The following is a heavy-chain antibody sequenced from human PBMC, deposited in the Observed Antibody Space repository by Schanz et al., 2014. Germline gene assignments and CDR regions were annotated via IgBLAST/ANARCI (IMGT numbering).Heavy chain of an antibody. CDR1: GFTFSNYW. J-gene: IGHJ5*02. CDR2: ILGLASTT. CDR3: TRDVRLDRRGNWFDP. Sequence: EAHLVESGGGLVKPGGSLTLSCAASGFTFSNYWMHWVRQAPGKGLEWVSAILGLASTTYYADSVKGRFTISRDNCKNLLYLQMNSLRAENTAVYYCTRDVRLDRRGNWFDPWGEGTLVTVSS. V-gene: IGHV3-23*04. D-gene: IGHD1-1*01.